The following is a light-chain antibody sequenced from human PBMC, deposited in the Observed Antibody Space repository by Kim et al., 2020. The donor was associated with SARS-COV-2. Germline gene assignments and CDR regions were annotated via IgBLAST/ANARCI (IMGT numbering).Light chain of an antibody. CDR1: QSVSSN. CDR3: QQYNNWPYT. J-gene: IGKJ2*01. Sequence: SPGAKATLSCRASQSVSSNLAWYQQKPGQAPRLLIYGASTRATGIPARFSGSGSGTEFTLTISSLQSEDFAVYYCQQYNNWPYTFGQGTKLEI. V-gene: IGKV3-15*01. CDR2: GAS.